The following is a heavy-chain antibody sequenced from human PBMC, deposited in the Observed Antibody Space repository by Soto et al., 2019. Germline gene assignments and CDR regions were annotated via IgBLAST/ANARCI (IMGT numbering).Heavy chain of an antibody. CDR1: GGSISSSF. V-gene: IGHV4-59*01. CDR2: ISYSGST. CDR3: ARGHRAMEYYYYYGMDV. D-gene: IGHD5-18*01. Sequence: SETLSLTCPVSGGSISSSFWSWIRQPPGKELEWIGYISYSGSTTYNPSLKSRITLSVDTSKNQFSLRVASVTAADTAVYYCARGHRAMEYYYYYGMDVWGKGTTVTVSS. J-gene: IGHJ6*04.